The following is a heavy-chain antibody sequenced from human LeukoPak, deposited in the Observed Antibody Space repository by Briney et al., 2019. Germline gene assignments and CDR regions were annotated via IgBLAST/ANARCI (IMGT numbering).Heavy chain of an antibody. CDR1: GGSISSYY. J-gene: IGHJ6*01. V-gene: IGHV4-59*01. CDR2: IYYSGST. Sequence: SETLSLTCTVSGGSISSYYWSWIRQPPGKGLEWIGYIYYSGSTNYNPSLKSRVTISVDTSKNQFSLKLSSVTAADTAVYYCAGDGGEYSYDGMEVWGQGTTVTVSS. CDR3: AGDGGEYSYDGMEV. D-gene: IGHD5-18*01.